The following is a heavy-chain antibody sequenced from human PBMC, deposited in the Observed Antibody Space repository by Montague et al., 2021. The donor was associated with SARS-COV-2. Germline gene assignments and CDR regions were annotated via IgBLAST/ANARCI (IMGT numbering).Heavy chain of an antibody. Sequence: SETLSLTCAVYGGSFSGYYWSWIRQPPGKGLEWIGEINHNGSTNYNPSLKSRVTISVDTSKNQFSLKLSSVTAADTAVYYCASLAVGYCSSTSCYSYWFDPWGQGTPVTVSS. V-gene: IGHV4-34*01. CDR1: GGSFSGYY. CDR3: ASLAVGYCSSTSCYSYWFDP. D-gene: IGHD2-2*02. J-gene: IGHJ5*02. CDR2: INHNGST.